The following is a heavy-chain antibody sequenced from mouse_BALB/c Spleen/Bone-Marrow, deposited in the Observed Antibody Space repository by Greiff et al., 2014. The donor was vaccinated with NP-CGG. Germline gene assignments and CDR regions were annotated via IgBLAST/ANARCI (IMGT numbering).Heavy chain of an antibody. CDR3: APYYYGSSQFAY. Sequence: VQLQQSGAELVKPGASVKLSCTASGFNIKDTYMHWVKQRPEQGLEWIGRIDPANGNTKYDPKLQGKATITADTSSNTAYLQLSSLTSEDTAVYYCAPYYYGSSQFAYWGQGTLVTVSA. CDR1: GFNIKDTY. CDR2: IDPANGNT. J-gene: IGHJ3*01. V-gene: IGHV14-3*02. D-gene: IGHD1-1*01.